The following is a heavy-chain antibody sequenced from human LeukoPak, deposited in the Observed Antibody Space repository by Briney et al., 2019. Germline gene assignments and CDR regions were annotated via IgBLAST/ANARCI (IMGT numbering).Heavy chain of an antibody. CDR2: INPSGGST. V-gene: IGHV1-46*01. Sequence: ASVKVSCKASGYTFTNYYMHWVRQAPGQELEWMGIINPSGGSTSYAQSFQGSVSMTRDTSTSTVYMELSSLKSEDTAVYYCASGPLSGSYYYFDYWGQGTLVTVSS. CDR3: ASGPLSGSYYYFDY. CDR1: GYTFTNYY. J-gene: IGHJ4*02. D-gene: IGHD1-26*01.